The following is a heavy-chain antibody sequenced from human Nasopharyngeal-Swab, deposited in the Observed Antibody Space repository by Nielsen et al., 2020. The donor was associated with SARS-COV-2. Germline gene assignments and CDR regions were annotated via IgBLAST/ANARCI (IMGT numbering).Heavy chain of an antibody. CDR2: INTNTGNP. CDR3: ARDLYSGTKPRFWSGYYGYYYGMDV. J-gene: IGHJ6*02. D-gene: IGHD3-3*01. Sequence: WVCLATGRALAWLGWINTNTGNPTYAQGFTGRFVFSLDTSVSTAYLQISSLKAEDTAVYYCARDLYSGTKPRFWSGYYGYYYGMDVWGQGTTVTVSS. V-gene: IGHV7-4-1*02.